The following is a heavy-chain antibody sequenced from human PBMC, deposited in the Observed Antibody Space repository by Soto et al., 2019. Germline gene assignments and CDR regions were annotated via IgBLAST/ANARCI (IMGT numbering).Heavy chain of an antibody. CDR3: GKDIRSGWTKNWFAP. J-gene: IGHJ5*02. CDR1: GLTLSGYA. D-gene: IGHD6-19*01. CDR2: ISGSGSST. V-gene: IGHV3-23*01. Sequence: EVQLLESGGGLVQHGGSLSLSCAASGLTLSGYAMSWVRQPAGTGLEWVSAISGSGSSTSYAASGKSRFTSSRDSSKNSLYLLMYSMIADDTAVYCCGKDIRSGWTKNWFAPLGQGIVVAV.